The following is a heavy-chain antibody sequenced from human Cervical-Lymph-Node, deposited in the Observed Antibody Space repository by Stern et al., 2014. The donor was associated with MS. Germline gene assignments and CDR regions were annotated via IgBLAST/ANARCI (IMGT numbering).Heavy chain of an antibody. CDR2: IKQDGSEK. J-gene: IGHJ6*02. Sequence: EVQLVESGGGLVQPGGSLRLSCAASGFTFSNYWMSWVRQAPGKGLEWVANIKQDGSEKYYVDSVKGRFTISRDNAKNSLYLQMNSLRAEDTAVYHCARDASPVTSHNWNDGWGRRSQNDGWGRRSQRGNYNYYGMDVWGQGTTVTVSS. CDR1: GFTFSNYW. V-gene: IGHV3-7*01. D-gene: IGHD1-1*01. CDR3: ARDASPVTSHNWNDGWGRRSQNDGWGRRSQRGNYNYYGMDV.